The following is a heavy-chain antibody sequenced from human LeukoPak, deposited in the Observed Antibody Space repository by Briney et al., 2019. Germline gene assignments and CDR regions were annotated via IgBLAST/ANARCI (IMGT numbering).Heavy chain of an antibody. V-gene: IGHV3-23*01. D-gene: IGHD1-26*01. Sequence: GGSLRLSCAPSGFTFSSYAMSWVRQAPGKGLEWVSAISGSGGSTYYADSVKGRFTISRDNSKNTLYLQMNSLRAEDTAVYYCAKLSLGATYYFDYWGEGTLVTVSS. CDR1: GFTFSSYA. CDR2: ISGSGGST. J-gene: IGHJ4*02. CDR3: AKLSLGATYYFDY.